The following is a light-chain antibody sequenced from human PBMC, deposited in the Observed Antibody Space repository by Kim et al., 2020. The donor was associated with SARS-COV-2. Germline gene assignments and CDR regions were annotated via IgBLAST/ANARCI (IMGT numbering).Light chain of an antibody. CDR3: ETWDSSNNWV. CDR1: SGHSSYI. Sequence: VKLTCTLSSGHSSYIIAWHQQQPGKAPRYLMKIEGSGSYNKGSGVPDRFSGSSSGAHRYLTISNLQSEDEADYYCETWDSSNNWVFGGGTKLTVL. CDR2: IEGSGSY. J-gene: IGLJ3*02. V-gene: IGLV4-60*03.